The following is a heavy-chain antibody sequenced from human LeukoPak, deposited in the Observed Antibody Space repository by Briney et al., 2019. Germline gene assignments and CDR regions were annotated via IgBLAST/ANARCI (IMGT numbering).Heavy chain of an antibody. V-gene: IGHV3-66*01. CDR2: IYSGGST. J-gene: IGHJ3*02. D-gene: IGHD6-13*01. CDR1: GFTVSSNY. CDR3: AKVWTPYSSSYQKQASKDAFDI. Sequence: GGSLRLSCAASGFTVSSNYMSWVRQAPGKGLEWVSVIYSGGSTYYADSVKGRFTISRDNSKNTLYLQMNSLRAEDTAVYYCAKVWTPYSSSYQKQASKDAFDIWGQGTMVTVSS.